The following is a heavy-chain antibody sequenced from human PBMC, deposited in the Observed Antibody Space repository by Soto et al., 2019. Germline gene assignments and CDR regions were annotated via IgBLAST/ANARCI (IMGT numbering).Heavy chain of an antibody. Sequence: SETLSLTCTVSGGSISSSSYYWGWIRQPPGKGLEWIGSIYYSGGTYYNPSLKSRVTISVDTSKNQFSLKLSSVTAADTAVYYCARHIGYCSSTSCYSYMDVWGKGTTVT. CDR3: ARHIGYCSSTSCYSYMDV. D-gene: IGHD2-2*02. CDR1: GGSISSSSYY. V-gene: IGHV4-39*01. CDR2: IYYSGGT. J-gene: IGHJ6*03.